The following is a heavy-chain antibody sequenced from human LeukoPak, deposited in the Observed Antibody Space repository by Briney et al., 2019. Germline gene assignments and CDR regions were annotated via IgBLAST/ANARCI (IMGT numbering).Heavy chain of an antibody. CDR2: IWEDGTNI. CDR1: GFXFSSYG. J-gene: IGHJ4*02. Sequence: GTSLRLSCAASGFXFSSYGIHWVRQAPGKGLEWVAGIWEDGTNIHYVGSVKGRFTISRDNSKNTLYLQMNSLRAEDTAVYYCARVGYNSGWHEYWGQGTLVTVSS. V-gene: IGHV3-33*01. D-gene: IGHD6-19*01. CDR3: ARVGYNSGWHEY.